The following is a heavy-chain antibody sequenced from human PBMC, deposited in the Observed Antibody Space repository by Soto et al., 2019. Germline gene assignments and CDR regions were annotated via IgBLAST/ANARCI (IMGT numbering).Heavy chain of an antibody. D-gene: IGHD4-17*01. CDR3: VKVQTVTQDPNWFDP. Sequence: EVQLLESGGGLVQPGGSLRLSCAASGFTFSSYAMSWVRQAPGKGLEWVSAISGSGGSTYYADSVKGRFTISRDNSKNTLYLQMNSLRAEDTAVYYCVKVQTVTQDPNWFDPWGQGTLVTVSS. J-gene: IGHJ5*02. V-gene: IGHV3-23*01. CDR2: ISGSGGST. CDR1: GFTFSSYA.